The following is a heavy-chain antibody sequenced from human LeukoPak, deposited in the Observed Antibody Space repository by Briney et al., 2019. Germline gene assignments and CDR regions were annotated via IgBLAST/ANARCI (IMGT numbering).Heavy chain of an antibody. CDR3: ARQRSEYRFVLRAFFDY. CDR2: IYYSGST. CDR1: GGSISSGGYY. D-gene: IGHD5-18*01. V-gene: IGHV4-31*03. Sequence: SQTLSLTCTVSGGSISSGGYYWSWIRQHPGKGLEWIGYIYYSGSTYYNPSLKSRVTISVDTSKNQFSLKLSSVTAADTAVYYWARQRSEYRFVLRAFFDYWSRGPLAPVP. J-gene: IGHJ4*02.